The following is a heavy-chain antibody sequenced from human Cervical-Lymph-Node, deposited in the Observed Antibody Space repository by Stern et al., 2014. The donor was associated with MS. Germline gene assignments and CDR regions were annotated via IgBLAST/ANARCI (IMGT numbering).Heavy chain of an antibody. D-gene: IGHD2-2*01. CDR2: ISSSSSYI. J-gene: IGHJ4*02. V-gene: IGHV3-21*01. CDR1: GFTFSSYS. CDR3: ARSKPAATLFDY. Sequence: EVQLVESGGGVVQPGRSLRLSCAASGFTFSSYSMNWVRQAPGKGLEWVSSISSSSSYIYYADSVKGRFTISRDNAKNSLYLQMNSLRAEDTAVYYCARSKPAATLFDYWGQGTLVTVSS.